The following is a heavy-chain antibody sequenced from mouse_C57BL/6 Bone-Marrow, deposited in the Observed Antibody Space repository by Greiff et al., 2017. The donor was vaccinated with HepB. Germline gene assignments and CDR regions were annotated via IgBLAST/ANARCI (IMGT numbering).Heavy chain of an antibody. Sequence: VQLQQSGTVLARPGASVKMSCKTSGYTFTSYWMHWVKQRPEQGLEWIGYIYPRDGSTKYNEKFKGKATLTADKSSSTAYMQLNSLTSEDSAVYFCARRGWDYYFDYWGQGTTLTVSS. J-gene: IGHJ2*01. CDR1: GYTFTSYW. CDR2: IYPRDGST. D-gene: IGHD4-1*01. CDR3: ARRGWDYYFDY. V-gene: IGHV1-7*01.